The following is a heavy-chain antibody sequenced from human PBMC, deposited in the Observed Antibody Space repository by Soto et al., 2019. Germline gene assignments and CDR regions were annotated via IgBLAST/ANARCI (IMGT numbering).Heavy chain of an antibody. CDR1: GGTFSSYA. J-gene: IGHJ5*02. Sequence: QVQLVQSGAEVKKPGSSVKVSCKASGGTFSSYAISWVRQAPGQGLEWMGGIIPIFGTANYAKKFQGRVTXIAXEXRSTAYMELSSRRSEDTAVYYCARSYFWSGYGWFDPWGQGTLVTVSS. V-gene: IGHV1-69*12. D-gene: IGHD3-3*01. CDR2: IIPIFGTA. CDR3: ARSYFWSGYGWFDP.